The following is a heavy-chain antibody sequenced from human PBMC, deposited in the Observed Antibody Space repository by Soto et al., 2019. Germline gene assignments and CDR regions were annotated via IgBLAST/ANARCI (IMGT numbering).Heavy chain of an antibody. CDR2: IYHSGST. J-gene: IGHJ4*02. CDR1: GGSISSGGYS. D-gene: IGHD4-17*01. Sequence: QLQLQESGSGLVKPSQTLSLTCAVSGGSISSGGYSWSWIRQPPGKGLEWIGYIYHSGSTYYNPSLKSRVNISVDRSKNQFSLKLSSVTAADTAVYYCASMTTVTPRMDYWGQGTLVTVSS. CDR3: ASMTTVTPRMDY. V-gene: IGHV4-30-2*01.